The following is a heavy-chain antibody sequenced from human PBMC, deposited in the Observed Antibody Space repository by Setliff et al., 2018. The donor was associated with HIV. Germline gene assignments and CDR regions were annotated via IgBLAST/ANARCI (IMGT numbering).Heavy chain of an antibody. J-gene: IGHJ4*02. CDR2: IYYSGSI. V-gene: IGHV4-28*05. CDR3: AKKGNGDYHFDY. Sequence: KPSETLSLTCVVSGYSISSNDWWGWIRQSPGKGLEWIGYIYYSGSIYYNPSLKSRVTMSVDTSKNQFSLKLSSVTAVDTAVYYCAKKGNGDYHFDYWGQGTLVTVSS. CDR1: GYSISSNDW. D-gene: IGHD4-17*01.